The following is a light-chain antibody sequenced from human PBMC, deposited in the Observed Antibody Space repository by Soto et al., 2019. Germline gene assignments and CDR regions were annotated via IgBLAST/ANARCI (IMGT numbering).Light chain of an antibody. CDR3: QSYDSRLTGSYV. Sequence: QFVLTQPPSVSGAPGQRVTISCTGRKSNIGAGFAVHWYQHIPGAAPRLLIYDNTDRPSGVPDRFSASTSGTSASLTINGLQAEDEGDYYCQSYDSRLTGSYVFGTGTKVTVL. V-gene: IGLV1-40*01. CDR2: DNT. CDR1: KSNIGAGFA. J-gene: IGLJ1*01.